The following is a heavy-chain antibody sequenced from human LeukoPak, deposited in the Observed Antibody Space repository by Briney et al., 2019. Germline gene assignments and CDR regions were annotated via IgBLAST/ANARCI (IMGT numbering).Heavy chain of an antibody. D-gene: IGHD3-22*01. CDR1: GDSISSYY. V-gene: IGHV4-4*07. J-gene: IGHJ4*02. Sequence: SETLSLTCTVSGDSISSYYWSWIRQPVGTGLEWVGRIYTSGSTNYNPSLKSRVTISVDTSKNQFSLKLSSVTAADSAVYYCARSLSGYVFDYWGQGTLVTVSS. CDR3: ARSLSGYVFDY. CDR2: IYTSGST.